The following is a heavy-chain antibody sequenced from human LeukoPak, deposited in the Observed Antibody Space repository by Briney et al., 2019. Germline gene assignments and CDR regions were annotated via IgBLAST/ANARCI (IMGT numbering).Heavy chain of an antibody. CDR2: INHSGST. CDR1: GGSFSGYY. V-gene: IGHV4-34*01. D-gene: IGHD6-19*01. CDR3: ARGPYSSGWPDY. J-gene: IGHJ4*02. Sequence: TSETLSLTCAVYGGSFSGYYWSWIRQPPGKGLEWIGEINHSGSTNYNPSLKSRVTISVDTSKNQFSLKLSSATAADTAVYYCARGPYSSGWPDYWGQGTLVTVSS.